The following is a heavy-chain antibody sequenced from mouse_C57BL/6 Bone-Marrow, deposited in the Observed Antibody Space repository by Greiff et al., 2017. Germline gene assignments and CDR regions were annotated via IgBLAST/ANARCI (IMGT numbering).Heavy chain of an antibody. D-gene: IGHD1-1*01. CDR2: IRSKSSNYAT. CDR3: VMDYYGSSPFAY. V-gene: IGHV10-3*01. CDR1: GFTFNTYA. Sequence: EVQGVESGGGLVQPKGSLKLSCAASGFTFNTYAMHWVRQAPGQGLEWVARIRSKSSNYATYYADSVKDRFTISRDNSESMLYLQMNNLKTEDTAMYYCVMDYYGSSPFAYWGQGTLVTVSA. J-gene: IGHJ3*01.